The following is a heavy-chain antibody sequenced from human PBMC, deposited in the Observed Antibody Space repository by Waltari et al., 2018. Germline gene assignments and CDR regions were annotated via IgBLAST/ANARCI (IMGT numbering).Heavy chain of an antibody. D-gene: IGHD4-17*01. CDR2: IYSGGST. V-gene: IGHV3-53*02. CDR1: GFTVSSNY. J-gene: IGHJ6*03. Sequence: EVQLVETGGGLIQPGGSLRLSCAASGFTVSSNYMSWVRQAPGKGLEWVSVIYSGGSTYYADSVKGRFPISRDNSKNTLYLQMNSLRAEDTAVYYCARSPTTVHYYYMDVWGKGTTVTVSS. CDR3: ARSPTTVHYYYMDV.